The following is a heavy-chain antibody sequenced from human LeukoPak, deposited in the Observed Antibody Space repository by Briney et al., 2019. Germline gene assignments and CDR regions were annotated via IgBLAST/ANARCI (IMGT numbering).Heavy chain of an antibody. CDR3: ARDQTYYVSSGYYYVTYFQH. CDR2: ISTGGST. Sequence: SETLSLTCTVSGASISSSYCTWIRQPAGEGLEWIGRISTGGSTTYYPSFKSRVTMSLDTSKNQFSLNLTSVTAADTAVYYCARDQTYYVSSGYYYVTYFQHWGQGILVTVSS. D-gene: IGHD3-22*01. J-gene: IGHJ1*01. V-gene: IGHV4-4*07. CDR1: GASISSSY.